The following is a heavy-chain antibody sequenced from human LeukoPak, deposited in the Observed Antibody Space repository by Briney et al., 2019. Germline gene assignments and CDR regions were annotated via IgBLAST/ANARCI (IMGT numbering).Heavy chain of an antibody. D-gene: IGHD3-10*01. CDR2: IYYSGTT. CDR1: GGSMSSGGYY. J-gene: IGHJ6*02. CDR3: ARDLVRSASGRNGMDV. V-gene: IGHV4-31*03. Sequence: SQTLSLTCTVSGGSMSSGGYYWGWIRQHPGKGLEWIGCIYYSGTTYYNPSLKSRVTMSVDMSKNQFSLNLYSVTAADTAVYYCARDLVRSASGRNGMDVWGQGTTVTVSS.